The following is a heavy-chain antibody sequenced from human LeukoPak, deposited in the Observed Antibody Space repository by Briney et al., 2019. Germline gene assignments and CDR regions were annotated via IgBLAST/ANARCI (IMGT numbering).Heavy chain of an antibody. CDR3: ARNPPYYYGSGSSS. CDR2: INPNSGGT. J-gene: IGHJ4*02. V-gene: IGHV1-2*02. CDR1: GYTFTSYG. Sequence: ASVKVSCKASGYTFTSYGISWVRQAPGQGLEWMGWINPNSGGTNYTQNFQGRVTMTRDTSISTAYMELSRLRSDDTAVYYCARNPPYYYGSGSSSWGQGTLVTVSS. D-gene: IGHD3-10*01.